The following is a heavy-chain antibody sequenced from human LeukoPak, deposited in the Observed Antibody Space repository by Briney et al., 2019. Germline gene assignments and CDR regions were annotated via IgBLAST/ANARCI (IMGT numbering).Heavy chain of an antibody. J-gene: IGHJ4*02. Sequence: SETLSLTCAVYGGSFSDYYWSWVRQPPGKGLEWIGEINHSGNTNYNPSLKSRVTISVDTSKSQFSLKLSSVTVADTAVYYCAGEDIPGRVATIFPFWGPGILVTVSS. CDR3: AGEDIPGRVATIFPF. CDR2: INHSGNT. CDR1: GGSFSDYY. V-gene: IGHV4-34*01. D-gene: IGHD5-24*01.